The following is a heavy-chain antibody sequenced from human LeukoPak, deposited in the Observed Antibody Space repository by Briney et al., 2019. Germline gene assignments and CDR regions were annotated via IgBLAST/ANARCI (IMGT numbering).Heavy chain of an antibody. Sequence: GGSLRLSCAASGFTFSSYAMHWVRQAPGKGLEWVAVISYDGSNKYYADSVKGRFTTSRDNSKNTLYLQMNSLRAEDTAVYYCARDALGYCSSTSCYTGGGFDYWGQGTLVTVSS. J-gene: IGHJ4*02. CDR1: GFTFSSYA. V-gene: IGHV3-30-3*01. D-gene: IGHD2-2*02. CDR2: ISYDGSNK. CDR3: ARDALGYCSSTSCYTGGGFDY.